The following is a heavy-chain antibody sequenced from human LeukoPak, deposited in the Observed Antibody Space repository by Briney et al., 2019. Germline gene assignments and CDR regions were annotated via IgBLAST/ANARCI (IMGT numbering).Heavy chain of an antibody. D-gene: IGHD6-19*01. Sequence: SETLSLTCAVYGGSFSGYYWSWIRQPPGKGLEWIGEINHSGSTNYNPSLKSRVTISVDTSKNQFSLKLSSVTAADTAVYYCARVAGWSNWFDPWGQGTLVTVSS. CDR2: INHSGST. V-gene: IGHV4-34*01. J-gene: IGHJ5*02. CDR1: GGSFSGYY. CDR3: ARVAGWSNWFDP.